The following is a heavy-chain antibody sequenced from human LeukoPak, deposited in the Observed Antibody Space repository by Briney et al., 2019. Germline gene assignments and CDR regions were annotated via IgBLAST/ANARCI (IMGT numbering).Heavy chain of an antibody. CDR1: GGSISSYY. CDR3: ARYIVSYPHDAFDI. CDR2: IYYSGST. V-gene: IGHV4-59*01. J-gene: IGHJ3*02. Sequence: SETLSLTCTVSGGSISSYYWSWIRQPPGKGLEWIGYIYYSGSTSYNPSLKSRVTISVDTTKKQFSLKLSSVTAADTAFYYCARYIVSYPHDAFDIWGQGTMVTVSS. D-gene: IGHD1-26*01.